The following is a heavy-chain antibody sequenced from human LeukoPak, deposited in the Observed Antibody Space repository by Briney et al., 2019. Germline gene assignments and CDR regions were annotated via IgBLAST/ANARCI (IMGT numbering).Heavy chain of an antibody. J-gene: IGHJ4*02. CDR2: IGRSGANS. V-gene: IGHV3-23*01. Sequence: GGSLRLSCAASGFTFNKYAMSWVRQSPGKGLEWVSAIGRSGANSYYATSVKGRFSVSRDNTKNTFHLQMNSLRAEDTAIYYCAKLQTAVVPAAMLGFDSWGQGTLVTVSS. CDR3: AKLQTAVVPAAMLGFDS. CDR1: GFTFNKYA. D-gene: IGHD2-2*01.